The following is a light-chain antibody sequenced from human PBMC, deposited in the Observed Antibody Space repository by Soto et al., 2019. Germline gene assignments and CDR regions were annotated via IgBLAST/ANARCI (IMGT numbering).Light chain of an antibody. Sequence: DIQMTQSPSTLSASVGDRDTLTFRASQSISSWLAWYQQKPGKAPKLLIYDASSLESGVPSRFSGSGSGTEFTLTISSLQPDDFATYYCQQYNSYSWTFGQGTKVDIK. CDR3: QQYNSYSWT. J-gene: IGKJ1*01. V-gene: IGKV1-5*01. CDR1: QSISSW. CDR2: DAS.